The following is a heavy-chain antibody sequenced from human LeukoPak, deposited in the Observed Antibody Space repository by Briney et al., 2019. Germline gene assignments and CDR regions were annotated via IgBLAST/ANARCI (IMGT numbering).Heavy chain of an antibody. J-gene: IGHJ4*02. CDR3: ASGDLTSGWSFDD. D-gene: IGHD6-19*01. V-gene: IGHV4-34*01. CDR2: INHSGST. CDR1: GGSFSGYY. Sequence: PSETLSLTCAVYGGSFSGYYWSWIRQPPGKGLEWIGEINHSGSTNYNPSLKSRVTISVDTSKNQFSLKLKSVTAADTAVYYCASGDLTSGWSFDDWGQGTLVTVSS.